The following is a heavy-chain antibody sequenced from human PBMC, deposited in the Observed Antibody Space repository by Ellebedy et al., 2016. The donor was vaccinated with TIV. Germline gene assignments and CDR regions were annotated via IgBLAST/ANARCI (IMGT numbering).Heavy chain of an antibody. Sequence: MPSETLSLTCTVSGASIISNTWWTWVRQSPGKGLEWLGNIYHSGTSKFNPSLKSRVAMSVDTSKNQFSLELSSVTAADTAVYYCTFGGISGWYPWSFDHWGQGTQVTVSS. CDR2: IYHSGTS. D-gene: IGHD6-19*01. V-gene: IGHV4-4*02. CDR1: GASIISNTW. J-gene: IGHJ4*02. CDR3: TFGGISGWYPWSFDH.